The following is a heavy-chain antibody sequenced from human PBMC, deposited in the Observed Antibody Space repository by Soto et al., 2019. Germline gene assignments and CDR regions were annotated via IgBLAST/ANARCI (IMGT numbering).Heavy chain of an antibody. CDR2: ISYDGSNK. V-gene: IGHV3-30*18. CDR3: AKDIAFYSSFVRGSPNRYYYYGMDV. Sequence: QVQLVESGGGVVQPGRSLRLSCAASGFTFSSYGMHWVRQAPGKGLEWVAVISYDGSNKYYADSVKGRFTISRDNSKNTLYLQMNSLRAEDTAVYYCAKDIAFYSSFVRGSPNRYYYYGMDVWGQGTTVTVSS. J-gene: IGHJ6*02. D-gene: IGHD6-6*01. CDR1: GFTFSSYG.